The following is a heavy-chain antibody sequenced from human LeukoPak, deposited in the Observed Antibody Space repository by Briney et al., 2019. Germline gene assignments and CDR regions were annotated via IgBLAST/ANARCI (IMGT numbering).Heavy chain of an antibody. V-gene: IGHV4-39*07. CDR3: ARYCSSTSCSSDAFDI. D-gene: IGHD2-2*01. CDR2: VSYRGAS. J-gene: IGHJ3*02. Sequence: PSETLSLTCSVSGGSISTRNYHWAWIRQPPGKGLEWIGTVSYRGASYYSPPLKSRVSISVDTSKNQFSLKLSSVTAADTAVFYCARYCSSTSCSSDAFDIWGQGTVVTVSS. CDR1: GGSISTRNYH.